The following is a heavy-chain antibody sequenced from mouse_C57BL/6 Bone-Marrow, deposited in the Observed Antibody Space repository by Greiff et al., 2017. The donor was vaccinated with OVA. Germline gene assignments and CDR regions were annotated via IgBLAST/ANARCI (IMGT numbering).Heavy chain of an antibody. Sequence: VQLQQSGPELVKPGASVKIPCKASGYTFTDYNMDWVKQSHGKSLEWIGDINPNNGGTTYNQKFKGKATLTVDKSSSTAYMELRSLTSEDTAVYYCARKGNSNYDYAMDYWGQGTSVTVSS. D-gene: IGHD2-5*01. J-gene: IGHJ4*01. CDR1: GYTFTDYN. CDR2: INPNNGGT. CDR3: ARKGNSNYDYAMDY. V-gene: IGHV1-18*01.